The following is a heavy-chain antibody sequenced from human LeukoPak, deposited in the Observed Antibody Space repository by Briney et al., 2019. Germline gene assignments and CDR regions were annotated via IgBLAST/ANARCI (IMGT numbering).Heavy chain of an antibody. CDR3: ARFGSIAAAGETVDY. V-gene: IGHV1-69*13. CDR2: IIPIFGTA. J-gene: IGHJ4*02. D-gene: IGHD6-13*01. CDR1: GGTFSSYA. Sequence: SVKVSCTASGGTFSSYAISWVRQAPGQGLEWMGGIIPIFGTANYAQKFQGRVTITADESTSTAYMELSSLRSEDTAVYYCARFGSIAAAGETVDYWGQGTLVTVSS.